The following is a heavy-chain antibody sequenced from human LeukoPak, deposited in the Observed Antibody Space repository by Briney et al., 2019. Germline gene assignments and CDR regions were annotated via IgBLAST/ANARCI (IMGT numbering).Heavy chain of an antibody. J-gene: IGHJ5*02. CDR2: IYYSGST. CDR3: ARDLRSGMIVWFDP. D-gene: IGHD3-22*01. Sequence: SETLSLTCTVSGGSISSSSYYWGWIRQPPGKGLEWIGSIYYSGSTYYNPSLKSRVTISVDTSKNQFSLKLSSVTAADTAVYYCARDLRSGMIVWFDPWGQGTLVTVSS. V-gene: IGHV4-39*07. CDR1: GGSISSSSYY.